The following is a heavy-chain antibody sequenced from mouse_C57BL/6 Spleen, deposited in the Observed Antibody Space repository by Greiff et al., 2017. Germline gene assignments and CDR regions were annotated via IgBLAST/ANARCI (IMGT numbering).Heavy chain of an antibody. CDR3: VKGKCDY. Sequence: QVQLQQPGAELVMPGASVKLSCKASGYTFTSYWMHWVKQRPGQGLEWIGGIDPSDSYTNYNQKFKDKSTLTVDKSSSTAYMQLGSLTSEDSAVYYCVKGKCDYWGQGTTLTVSS. CDR2: IDPSDSYT. D-gene: IGHD1-3*01. J-gene: IGHJ2*01. V-gene: IGHV1-69*01. CDR1: GYTFTSYW.